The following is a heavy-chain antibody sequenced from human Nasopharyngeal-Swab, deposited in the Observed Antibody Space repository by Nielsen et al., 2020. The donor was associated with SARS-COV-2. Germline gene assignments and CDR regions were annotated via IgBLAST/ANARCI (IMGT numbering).Heavy chain of an antibody. V-gene: IGHV4-30-4*01. D-gene: IGHD3-9*01. CDR3: ARAHYYDILTGYFLPGMGVMDV. J-gene: IGHJ6*03. Sequence: WIRQPPGKGLQWIGCMFLSGTSFYSPSLQSRLTMSVDTSKNQFSLRLGSVTAADTAVYYCARAHYYDILTGYFLPGMGVMDVWGKGTTVTVSS. CDR2: MFLSGTS.